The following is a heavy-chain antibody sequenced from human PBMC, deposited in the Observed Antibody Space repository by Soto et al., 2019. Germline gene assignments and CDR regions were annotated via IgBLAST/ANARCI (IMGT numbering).Heavy chain of an antibody. CDR2: TYYRSKWYN. D-gene: IGHD5-12*01. Sequence: SQTLSLPCAISGDHVSSNIAAWNWLRQSPSRGLEWLGRTYYRSKWYNDYAVSVKSRITINPDTSKNQFSRQLNSVTPEDTAVYYCARAFFGSGYDGPDEDWGQGTLVTVSS. J-gene: IGHJ4*02. CDR3: ARAFFGSGYDGPDED. V-gene: IGHV6-1*01. CDR1: GDHVSSNIAA.